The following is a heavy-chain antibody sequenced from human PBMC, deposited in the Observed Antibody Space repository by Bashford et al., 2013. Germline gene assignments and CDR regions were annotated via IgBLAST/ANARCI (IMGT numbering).Heavy chain of an antibody. CDR2: ISWNSGSK. Sequence: VRQAPGKGLEWVSSISWNSGSKGYADSVKGRFTISRDNAKNSLYLQMDSLRAEDTALYYCAKGSGSYLSYGMDVWGQGTTVTVSS. V-gene: IGHV3-9*01. D-gene: IGHD1-26*01. J-gene: IGHJ6*02. CDR3: AKGSGSYLSYGMDV.